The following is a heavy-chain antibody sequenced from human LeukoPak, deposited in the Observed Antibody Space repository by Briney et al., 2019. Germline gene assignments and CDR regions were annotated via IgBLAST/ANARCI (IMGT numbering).Heavy chain of an antibody. CDR3: AKDMSNIVVVPAARIY. V-gene: IGHV3-23*01. Sequence: GGSLRLSCAASGFTFSSYAMSWVRQAPGKGLEWVSAISGSGGSTYYADSVKGRFTISRDNSKNMLYLQMNSLRAEDTAVYYCAKDMSNIVVVPAARIYWGQGTLVTVSS. D-gene: IGHD2-2*01. CDR2: ISGSGGST. J-gene: IGHJ4*02. CDR1: GFTFSSYA.